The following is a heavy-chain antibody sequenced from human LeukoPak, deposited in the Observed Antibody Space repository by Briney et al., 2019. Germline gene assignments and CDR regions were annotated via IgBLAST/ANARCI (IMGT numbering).Heavy chain of an antibody. V-gene: IGHV1-18*01. D-gene: IGHD6-13*01. J-gene: IGHJ4*02. CDR3: ARWPAVGDY. CDR2: ISGQSGDT. CDR1: CYTFTSFF. Sequence: ASVKVSCKTSCYTFTSFFPSWVRQTPGQGLEWMGWISGQSGDTYYAQKFQGRVTMMRDTTTNTVHMELRNLISDDTAVYYCARWPAVGDYWGQGTLVTVSS.